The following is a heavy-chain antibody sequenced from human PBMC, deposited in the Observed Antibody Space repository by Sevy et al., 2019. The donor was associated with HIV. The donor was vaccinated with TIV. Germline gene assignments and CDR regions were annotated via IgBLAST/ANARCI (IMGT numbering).Heavy chain of an antibody. CDR2: ISGLSNYI. V-gene: IGHV3-21*06. CDR1: GFTFSSYN. D-gene: IGHD3-10*01. Sequence: GGSLRLSCAASGFTFSSYNMNWVRQAPGKGLEWVSSISGLSNYIYYADSMKGRFTISRDNAKNKLNLQMNSLRGDDTAVYFCARGPPDGSYDYFDSWGQGILVTVSS. J-gene: IGHJ4*02. CDR3: ARGPPDGSYDYFDS.